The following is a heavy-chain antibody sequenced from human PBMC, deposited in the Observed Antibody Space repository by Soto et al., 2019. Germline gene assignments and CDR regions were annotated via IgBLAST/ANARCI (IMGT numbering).Heavy chain of an antibody. D-gene: IGHD2-21*02. CDR1: GFTVSSNY. CDR2: IYSGGST. CDR3: TRAPATCDLDY. Sequence: EVQLVESGGGLVQPGGSLRLSCAASGFTVSSNYMSWVSQAPGKGLEWVSVIYSGGSTYYADSVKGRFTISRDKSKNTLYLQMNSLRAEDTAVYYCTRAPATCDLDYWGQGTLVTVSS. V-gene: IGHV3-66*01. J-gene: IGHJ4*02.